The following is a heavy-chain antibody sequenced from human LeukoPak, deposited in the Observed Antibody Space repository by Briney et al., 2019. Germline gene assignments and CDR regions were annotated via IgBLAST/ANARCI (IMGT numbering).Heavy chain of an antibody. Sequence: PSETLSLTCTVSGGSISSGSYYWSWIRQPAGKGLEWIGRIYTSGSTNYNPSLKSRVTMSVDTSKNQFSLKLSSVTAADTAVYYCARGVLRYFDWSISQSLYDWFDPWGQGTLVTVSS. CDR1: GGSISSGSYY. D-gene: IGHD3-9*01. V-gene: IGHV4-61*02. CDR2: IYTSGST. J-gene: IGHJ5*02. CDR3: ARGVLRYFDWSISQSLYDWFDP.